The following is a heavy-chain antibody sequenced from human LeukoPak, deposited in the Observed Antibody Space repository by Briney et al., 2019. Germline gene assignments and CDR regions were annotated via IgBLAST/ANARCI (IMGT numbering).Heavy chain of an antibody. D-gene: IGHD3-22*01. Sequence: PSETLSLTCAIYGGSFSGYYWSWIRQPPGKGLEWIGEINHSGSTNYNPSLKSRVTISVDTSKNQFSLKLSSVTAADTAVYYCARIYYDSSGYTDHYFDYWGQGTLVTVSS. CDR2: INHSGST. V-gene: IGHV4-34*01. CDR3: ARIYYDSSGYTDHYFDY. CDR1: GGSFSGYY. J-gene: IGHJ4*02.